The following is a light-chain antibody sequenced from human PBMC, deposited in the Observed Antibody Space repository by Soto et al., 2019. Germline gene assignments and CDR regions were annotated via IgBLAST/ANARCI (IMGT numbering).Light chain of an antibody. J-gene: IGLJ3*02. CDR1: SFNIGNNY. CDR3: GTWYSSLYAVV. V-gene: IGLV1-51*01. Sequence: QSVLTQPPSVSAAPGQKLTISCSGSSFNIGNNYVSWYQQLPGTDPKLLIYDNNKRPSEIPDRFSGSTSGTSATLVITGLQTGDEADYYCGTWYSSLYAVVFGGGTKLTVL. CDR2: DNN.